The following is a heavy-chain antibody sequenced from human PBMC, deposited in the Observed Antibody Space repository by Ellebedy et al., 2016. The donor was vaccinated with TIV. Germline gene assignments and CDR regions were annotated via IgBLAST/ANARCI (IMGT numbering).Heavy chain of an antibody. D-gene: IGHD3-10*01. V-gene: IGHV3-30-3*01. J-gene: IGHJ4*02. CDR2: ISYGGSNK. CDR1: GITFSKSA. Sequence: GESLKISCAASGITFSKSAVYWVRQAPGKGLEWVAVISYGGSNKYYADSVKGRFTISRDNSKNTLYLQMNSLRAEDTAMYYCAREGTYYGSGSHYNHFGSWGQGTLVTVSS. CDR3: AREGTYYGSGSHYNHFGS.